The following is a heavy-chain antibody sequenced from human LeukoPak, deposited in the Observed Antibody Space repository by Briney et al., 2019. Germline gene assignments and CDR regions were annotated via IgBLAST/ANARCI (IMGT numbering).Heavy chain of an antibody. CDR1: GFTFSSYT. CDR2: IGPTGTDR. J-gene: IGHJ4*02. V-gene: IGHV3-21*01. Sequence: KSGGSLRLSCVGSGFTFSSYTMNWVRLAPGKGLEWVSSIGPTGTDRYYADSVRGRFTISRDNAKNSMYLQIDSLRDEDTAVYYCATETIGRHYDYWGQGTLLTVSS. CDR3: ATETIGRHYDY. D-gene: IGHD1-14*01.